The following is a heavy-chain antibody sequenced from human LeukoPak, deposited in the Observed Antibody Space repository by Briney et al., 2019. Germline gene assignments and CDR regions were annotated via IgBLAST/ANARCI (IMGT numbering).Heavy chain of an antibody. Sequence: GGSLRLSCAASGFTFSSYWMSWVRQAPGKGLEWVANIKQDGSEKYYVDSVKGRFTISRDNAKNSLYLQMNSLRAEDTAVYYCARVVPAARYCYYYYMDVWGKGTTVTVSS. J-gene: IGHJ6*03. CDR1: GFTFSSYW. D-gene: IGHD2-2*01. CDR3: ARVVPAARYCYYYYMDV. CDR2: IKQDGSEK. V-gene: IGHV3-7*01.